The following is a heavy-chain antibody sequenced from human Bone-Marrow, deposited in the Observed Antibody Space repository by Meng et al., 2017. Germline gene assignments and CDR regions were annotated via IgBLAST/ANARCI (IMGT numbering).Heavy chain of an antibody. V-gene: IGHV4-31*03. J-gene: IGHJ5*02. D-gene: IGHD3-22*01. Sequence: QVQLQESGPGLVKPSQTLSLTCTVFGGSISGGDYYWSWIRQLAGKGLEWIAYIHYSGSTYYSPSLKSRVTISVDTSKNQLSLKLSSMTAADTAVYYCARYVFDSSSLYSNWFDPWGQGTLVTVSS. CDR3: ARYVFDSSSLYSNWFDP. CDR1: GGSISGGDYY. CDR2: IHYSGST.